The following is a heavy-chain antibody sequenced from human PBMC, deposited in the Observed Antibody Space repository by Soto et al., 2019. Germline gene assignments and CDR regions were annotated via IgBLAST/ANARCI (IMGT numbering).Heavy chain of an antibody. CDR2: ISGRGGST. Sequence: EVQLLESGGGLVQPGGSLRLSCTASGFTFSSYAMSWVRQAPGKGLEWVSAISGRGGSTYYADSVKGRFTISRDNSKTTRYLQRISLRAEDTAVYYCAKDSNGFGELLYLFFDYWGQGTLVTVSS. CDR3: AKDSNGFGELLYLFFDY. J-gene: IGHJ4*02. CDR1: GFTFSSYA. V-gene: IGHV3-23*01. D-gene: IGHD3-10*01.